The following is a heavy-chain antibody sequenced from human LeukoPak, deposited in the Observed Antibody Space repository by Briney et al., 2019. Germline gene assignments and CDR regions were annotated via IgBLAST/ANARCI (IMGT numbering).Heavy chain of an antibody. Sequence: GGSLRLSCAASAFTFPTYGMIWVREAPGKGLEWVSSITESGDNTYYADSVKGRFTISRDNSKNTLYLQMNSLRAEDTAVYYCAAKTRLSAVTSYYYVDVWGKGTTATVSS. CDR2: ITESGDNT. V-gene: IGHV3-23*01. CDR1: AFTFPTYG. D-gene: IGHD3-10*01. J-gene: IGHJ6*03. CDR3: AAKTRLSAVTSYYYVDV.